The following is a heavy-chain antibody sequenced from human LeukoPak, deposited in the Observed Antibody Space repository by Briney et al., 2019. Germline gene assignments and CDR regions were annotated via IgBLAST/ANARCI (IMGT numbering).Heavy chain of an antibody. CDR2: IYHSGST. CDR1: GGSFSGYY. CDR3: ARGGRTVTRFSEYFQH. Sequence: SETLSLTCAIYGGSFSGYYWSWIRQSPGKGLEWIGYIYHSGSTYYNPSLKSRVTISVDRSKNQFSLKLSSVTAADTAVYYCARGGRTVTRFSEYFQHWGQGTLVTVSS. J-gene: IGHJ1*01. V-gene: IGHV4-34*01. D-gene: IGHD4-17*01.